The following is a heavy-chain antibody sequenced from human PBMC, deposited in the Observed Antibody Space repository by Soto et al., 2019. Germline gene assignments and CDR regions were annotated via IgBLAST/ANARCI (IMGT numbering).Heavy chain of an antibody. CDR1: GGTFSSYA. Sequence: GASVKVSCKASGGTFSSYAISWVRQAPGQGLEWMGGIIPIFGTANYAQKFQGRVTITADESTSTAYMELSSLRSEDTAVYYCARGWRQLWDLEHLDYWGQGTLVTVSS. V-gene: IGHV1-69*13. D-gene: IGHD5-18*01. CDR2: IIPIFGTA. CDR3: ARGWRQLWDLEHLDY. J-gene: IGHJ4*02.